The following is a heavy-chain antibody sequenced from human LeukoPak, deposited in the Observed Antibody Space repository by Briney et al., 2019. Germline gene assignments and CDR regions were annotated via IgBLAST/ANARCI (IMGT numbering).Heavy chain of an antibody. V-gene: IGHV1-2*06. J-gene: IGHJ3*02. CDR1: GYTFTGYY. Sequence: GASVKVSCKASGYTFTGYYMHWVRQAPGQGLEWMGRINLNSGGTNYAQKFQGRVTMTRDTSISTAYMELSRLRSDDTAVYYCARWTSQYYYDSSGYYDDAFDIWGQGTMVTVSS. CDR3: ARWTSQYYYDSSGYYDDAFDI. D-gene: IGHD3-22*01. CDR2: INLNSGGT.